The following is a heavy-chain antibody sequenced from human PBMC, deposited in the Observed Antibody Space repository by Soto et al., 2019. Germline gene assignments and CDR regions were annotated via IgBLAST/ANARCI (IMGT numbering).Heavy chain of an antibody. CDR3: ARGGSGMATIND. CDR1: GDSIRSYY. Sequence: SETLSLSCTVSGDSIRSYYWSWIRQPPGKGLEWIGYIYYSGSTNYNPSLKSRVTISVDTSKNQFSLKLSSVTAADTAVYYCARGGSGMATINDWGQGTLVTVSS. V-gene: IGHV4-59*01. CDR2: IYYSGST. D-gene: IGHD5-12*01. J-gene: IGHJ4*02.